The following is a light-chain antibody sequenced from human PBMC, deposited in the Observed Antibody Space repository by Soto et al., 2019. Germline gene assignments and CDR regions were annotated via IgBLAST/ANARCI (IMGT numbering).Light chain of an antibody. CDR3: QQYNNWPPGTGT. CDR2: DAS. CDR1: QSVSSN. J-gene: IGKJ1*01. Sequence: EIVMTQSPATLSVSPGERATLSCRASQSVSSNLAWYQQKPGQAPRLLIYDASTRATGIPARFSGSGSGTEFTLTISSLQSEDFAVYYCQQYNNWPPGTGTFGQGTKVEIK. V-gene: IGKV3-15*01.